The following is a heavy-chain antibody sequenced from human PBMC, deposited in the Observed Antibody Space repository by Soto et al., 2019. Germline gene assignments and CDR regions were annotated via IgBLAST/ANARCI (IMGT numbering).Heavy chain of an antibody. CDR2: IIPIFGTA. D-gene: IGHD2-2*01. CDR3: ARDDGCISTSCYGYYGMDV. V-gene: IGHV1-69*12. J-gene: IGHJ6*02. CDR1: GGTFSSYA. Sequence: QVQLVQSGAEVKKPGSSVKVSCKASGGTFSSYAISWVRQAPGQGLEWMGGIIPIFGTANYAQKFQGRVTITVDESTSTAYMELSSLRSEDTAVYYCARDDGCISTSCYGYYGMDVWGQGTTVTVSS.